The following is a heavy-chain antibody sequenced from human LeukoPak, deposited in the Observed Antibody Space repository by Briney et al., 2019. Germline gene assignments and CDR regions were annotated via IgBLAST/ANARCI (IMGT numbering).Heavy chain of an antibody. CDR3: ARGGLMGLVFNF. CDR1: AFTFSTYA. CDR2: ITSSGDST. J-gene: IGHJ4*02. V-gene: IGHV3-23*01. Sequence: PGGSLRLSCAASAFTFSTYAMFWVRQAPGKGLQWVSRITSSGDSTDYADSVKGRFTISRDNSKNTLYLQMNSLRSEDTAVYYCARGGLMGLVFNFWGQGALVTVSS. D-gene: IGHD3-16*01.